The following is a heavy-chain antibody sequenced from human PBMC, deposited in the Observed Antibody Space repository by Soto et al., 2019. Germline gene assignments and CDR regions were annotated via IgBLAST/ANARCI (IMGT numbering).Heavy chain of an antibody. CDR3: ARGGFPYCGGDCYLDY. D-gene: IGHD2-21*01. Sequence: SETLSLTCTVSGGSISSYYWSWIRRPPGKGLERIGYIYYSGSTNYNPSLKSRVTISVDTSKNQFSLKLSSVTAADTAVYYCARGGFPYCGGDCYLDYWGQGTLVTVSS. CDR2: IYYSGST. CDR1: GGSISSYY. J-gene: IGHJ4*02. V-gene: IGHV4-59*01.